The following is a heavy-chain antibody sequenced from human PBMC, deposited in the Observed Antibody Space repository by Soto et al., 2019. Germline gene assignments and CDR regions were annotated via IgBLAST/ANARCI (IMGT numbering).Heavy chain of an antibody. CDR3: AKGDCSGGRCYRGFDY. V-gene: IGHV3-23*01. Sequence: GGSLRLSCAASGFTFTSFAVSWVRQAPGKGLEWVSGVSASGSITSYADSAKGRFTISRDNAKNTVFLQMSSLRAEDTAVYFCAKGDCSGGRCYRGFDYWGQGTLVTV. D-gene: IGHD2-15*01. CDR1: GFTFTSFA. J-gene: IGHJ4*02. CDR2: VSASGSIT.